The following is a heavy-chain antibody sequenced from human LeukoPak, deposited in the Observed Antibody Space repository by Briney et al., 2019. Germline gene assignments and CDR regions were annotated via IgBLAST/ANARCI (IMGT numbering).Heavy chain of an antibody. J-gene: IGHJ3*02. D-gene: IGHD1-1*01. V-gene: IGHV3-23*01. CDR1: GFTFGTYA. CDR3: AKGKGKIIRTYFAFDI. CDR2: VGTSGDAT. Sequence: PGGSLRLSCAASGFTFGTYAMTWVRRAPGKGLEWVSAVGTSGDATYYANSVKGRFTISRDNSKNTLYLQINNLRAEDTAIYYCAKGKGKIIRTYFAFDIWGQGTMVTVSS.